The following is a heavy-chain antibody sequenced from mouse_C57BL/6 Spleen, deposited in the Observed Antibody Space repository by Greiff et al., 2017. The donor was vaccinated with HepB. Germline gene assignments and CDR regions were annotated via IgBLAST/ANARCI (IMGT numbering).Heavy chain of an antibody. CDR3: ARRTTVGAY. CDR1: GYTFTSYW. J-gene: IGHJ3*01. CDR2: IDPSDSYT. V-gene: IGHV1-50*01. Sequence: VQLQQSGAELVKPGASVKLSCKASGYTFTSYWMQWVKQRPGQGLEWIGEIDPSDSYTNYNQKFKGKATLTVDTSSSTAYMQLSRLPSEDSAVYYCARRTTVGAYWGQGTLVTVSA. D-gene: IGHD1-1*01.